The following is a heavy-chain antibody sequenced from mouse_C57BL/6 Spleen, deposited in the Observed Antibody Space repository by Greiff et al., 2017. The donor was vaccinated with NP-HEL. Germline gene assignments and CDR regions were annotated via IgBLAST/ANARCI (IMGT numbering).Heavy chain of an antibody. D-gene: IGHD2-2*01. J-gene: IGHJ1*03. V-gene: IGHV1-15*01. CDR2: IDPDTGGT. CDR1: GYTFTDYE. CDR3: TRNYGYDWYFDV. Sequence: VQLQQSGAELVRPGASVTLSCKASGYTFTDYEMHWVKQTPVHGLEWIGAIDPDTGGTAYNQKFKGKAILTADKSSSTAYMALRSLTSEDSAVYYCTRNYGYDWYFDVWGTGTTVTVSS.